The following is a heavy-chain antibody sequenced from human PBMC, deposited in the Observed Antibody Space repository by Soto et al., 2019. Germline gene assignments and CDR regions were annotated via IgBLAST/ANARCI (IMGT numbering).Heavy chain of an antibody. CDR3: ARYDCSGYYRLYYYYGMDV. CDR1: GFTFSTYS. J-gene: IGHJ6*02. Sequence: PGGSLRLSCAASGFTFSTYSMNWVRQAPGKGLEWVSSISDSSSYIYYADSVKGRFTISRDNAKNSLYLQMNSLRAEDTAVYYCARYDCSGYYRLYYYYGMDVWGQGTTVTVSS. CDR2: ISDSSSYI. V-gene: IGHV3-21*01. D-gene: IGHD3-22*01.